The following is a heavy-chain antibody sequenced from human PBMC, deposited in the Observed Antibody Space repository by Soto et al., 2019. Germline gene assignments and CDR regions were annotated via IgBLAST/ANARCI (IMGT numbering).Heavy chain of an antibody. D-gene: IGHD6-19*01. CDR2: VIPMYDTP. V-gene: IGHV1-69*06. CDR3: ARERGSRPVAGSDAFAL. Sequence: QVQLVQSGAEVKKTGSSVKVSCKASGGTFSTDSISWLRQAPGQGPEWIGGVIPMYDTPIYAQKFQGRVRIIADRSTTTSYMELSSLRSEDTAIYCCARERGSRPVAGSDAFALWGQGTMVTVS. CDR1: GGTFSTDS. J-gene: IGHJ3*01.